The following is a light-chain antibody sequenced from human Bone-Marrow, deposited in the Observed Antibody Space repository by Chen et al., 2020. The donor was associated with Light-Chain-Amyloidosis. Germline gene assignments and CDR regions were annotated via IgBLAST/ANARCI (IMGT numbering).Light chain of an antibody. J-gene: IGKJ4*01. V-gene: IGKV3-11*01. Sequence: EVVLTQSPATLSLSPGERATRSCRASQTISTHLVWYQQKPGQVPRLLIYDASTRATGIPARFSGSGSGTDFTLSISSLEAEDFAVYYCQHRGGWPPLSFGGGTKIEIK. CDR1: QTISTH. CDR3: QHRGGWPPLS. CDR2: DAS.